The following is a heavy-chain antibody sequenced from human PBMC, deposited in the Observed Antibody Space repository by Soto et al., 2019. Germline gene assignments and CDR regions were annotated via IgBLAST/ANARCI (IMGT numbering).Heavy chain of an antibody. V-gene: IGHV4-59*04. CDR3: VSHRNYIVVSGSFFDY. CDR1: GCSISSDY. CDR2: IYYSGST. D-gene: IGHD6-19*01. Sequence: PSETLSLTCTFSGCSISSDYWGLIRQPPGKGLEWIGYIYYSGSTHYNPSLKSRVTVSVDTSKNQFSLKLTSVTAADTAVYFCVSHRNYIVVSGSFFDYWSQGTLVTVSS. J-gene: IGHJ4*02.